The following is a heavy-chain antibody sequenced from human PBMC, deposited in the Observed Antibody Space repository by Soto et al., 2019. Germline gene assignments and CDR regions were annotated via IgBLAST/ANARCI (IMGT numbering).Heavy chain of an antibody. J-gene: IGHJ3*02. D-gene: IGHD3-16*01. CDR1: GFTFSSYS. CDR2: ISSGSSYI. CDR3: ARGQSYAPADAFDI. V-gene: IGHV3-21*01. Sequence: GGSLRLSCAASGFTFSSYSMNWVRQAPGKGLEWVSSISSGSSYIYYADSVKGRFTISRDNAKNSLYLQMNSLRAEDTAVYYCARGQSYAPADAFDIWGQGTMVT.